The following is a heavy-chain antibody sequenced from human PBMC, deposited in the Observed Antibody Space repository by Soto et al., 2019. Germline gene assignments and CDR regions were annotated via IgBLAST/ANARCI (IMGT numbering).Heavy chain of an antibody. CDR3: AREYYGLFTGYYTDY. V-gene: IGHV3-74*01. Sequence: EVQLVESGGDLVQRGGSLRLSCAASGFPFSSYWMHWVRHTPGKGLDWVALISGDGVKTYYADSVKGRFTVSRDNAKNTLSLQISGLRAEDTAVYYCAREYYGLFTGYYTDYWGQGTLVSVSS. CDR2: ISGDGVKT. J-gene: IGHJ4*02. D-gene: IGHD3-3*01. CDR1: GFPFSSYW.